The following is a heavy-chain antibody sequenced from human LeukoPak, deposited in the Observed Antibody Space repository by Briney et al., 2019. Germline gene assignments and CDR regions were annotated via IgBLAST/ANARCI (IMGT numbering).Heavy chain of an antibody. J-gene: IGHJ4*02. CDR2: IKEDGSEA. V-gene: IGHV3-7*01. CDR3: AREWYEYGGDSGGY. CDR1: GLTISGHW. Sequence: GGSLRLSCAASGLTISGHWMAWVRQAPGKGLEWVAGIKEDGSEAHYVDSVKGRFTISRDNAENSLYLQMASLRAEDTATYYCAREWYEYGGDSGGYWGQGTLVTVSS. D-gene: IGHD2-21*02.